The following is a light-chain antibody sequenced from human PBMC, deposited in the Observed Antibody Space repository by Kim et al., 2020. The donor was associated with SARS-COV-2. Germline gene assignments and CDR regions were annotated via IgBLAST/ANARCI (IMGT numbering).Light chain of an antibody. V-gene: IGLV4-69*01. CDR3: QTWGTGIWV. Sequence: ASVKLPWTLSSGQSSYAIAWHQQQPEKGPRYLMKLNSDGSHSKGDGIPDRFSGSSSGAERYLTISSLQSEDEADYYCQTWGTGIWVFGGGTQLTVL. J-gene: IGLJ3*02. CDR1: SGQSSYA. CDR2: LNSDGSH.